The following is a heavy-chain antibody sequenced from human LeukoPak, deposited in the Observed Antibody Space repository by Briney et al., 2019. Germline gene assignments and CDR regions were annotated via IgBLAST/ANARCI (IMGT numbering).Heavy chain of an antibody. V-gene: IGHV3-23*01. D-gene: IGHD3-10*01. J-gene: IGHJ4*02. Sequence: GGSLRLSCAASGFTFSDYPMSWVRQAPGKGLEWVSAISRHAGSTAYADSVNGRFTISRDNSQNTLFLQMNSLRVDDTAMYYCAKDVRDYYGTGTLNFDSWGQGTLVSVSS. CDR3: AKDVRDYYGTGTLNFDS. CDR2: ISRHAGST. CDR1: GFTFSDYP.